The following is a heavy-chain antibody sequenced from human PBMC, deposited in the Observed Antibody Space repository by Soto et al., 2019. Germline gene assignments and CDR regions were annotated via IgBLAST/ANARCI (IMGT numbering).Heavy chain of an antibody. CDR2: ISSSSSYI. Sequence: GGSLRLSCAASGFTFSSYTMNWVRQAPGKGLEWVSSISSSSSYIYYADSMKGRFTISRDNAKNSLYLQMNSLRAEDTAVYYCARDFASAFDYWGRGTLVTVSS. V-gene: IGHV3-21*01. CDR3: ARDFASAFDY. CDR1: GFTFSSYT. D-gene: IGHD2-2*01. J-gene: IGHJ4*02.